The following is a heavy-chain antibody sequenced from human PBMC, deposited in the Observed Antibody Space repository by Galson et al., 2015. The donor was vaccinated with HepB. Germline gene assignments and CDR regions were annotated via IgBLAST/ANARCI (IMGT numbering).Heavy chain of an antibody. Sequence: PALVKPTQTLTLTCTFSGFSLTTSGVCVSWVRQPPGKALEWLARIDWDDDEYYSTSLKTRLTISKDTARNQVVLTMTNMDPVDTASYYCARIRAAPSKWFYYGMDVWGQGTTVTVSS. V-gene: IGHV2-70*11. CDR3: ARIRAAPSKWFYYGMDV. CDR2: IDWDDDE. D-gene: IGHD3-22*01. J-gene: IGHJ6*02. CDR1: GFSLTTSGVC.